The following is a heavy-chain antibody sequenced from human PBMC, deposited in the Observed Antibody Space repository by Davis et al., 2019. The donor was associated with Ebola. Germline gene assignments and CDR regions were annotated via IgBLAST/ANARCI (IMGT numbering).Heavy chain of an antibody. CDR2: IYTSGST. CDR1: GGSISSYY. D-gene: IGHD3-22*01. CDR3: ARDAYYYDSSGYSRGSFDY. J-gene: IGHJ4*02. V-gene: IGHV4-4*07. Sequence: PSETLSLTCTVSGGSISSYYWSWIRQPAGKGLEWIGRIYTSGSTNYNPSLKSRVTMSVDTSKNQFSLKLSSVTAADTAVYYCARDAYYYDSSGYSRGSFDYWGQGTLVTVSS.